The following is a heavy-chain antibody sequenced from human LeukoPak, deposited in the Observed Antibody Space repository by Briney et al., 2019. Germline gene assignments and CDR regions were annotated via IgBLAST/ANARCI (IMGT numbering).Heavy chain of an antibody. Sequence: GGSLRLSCAASGFTFSSYSMNWVRQAPGKGREWVSYISSSRSTVYYADSVKGRFTISRDNVKNSLYLQMNSLRDEDTAVYYCARSMVRGGYAFDIWGQGTMVTVSS. CDR2: ISSSRSTV. CDR1: GFTFSSYS. CDR3: ARSMVRGGYAFDI. V-gene: IGHV3-48*02. J-gene: IGHJ3*02. D-gene: IGHD3-10*01.